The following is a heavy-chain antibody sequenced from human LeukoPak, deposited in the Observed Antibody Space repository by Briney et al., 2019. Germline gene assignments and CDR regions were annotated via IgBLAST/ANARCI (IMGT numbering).Heavy chain of an antibody. CDR1: GFTVKSNY. J-gene: IGHJ4*02. CDR3: ARDPPRIRYFDWSLIYYFDY. CDR2: IYSGGST. V-gene: IGHV3-53*01. D-gene: IGHD3-9*01. Sequence: PVGSLRLSCAASGFTVKSNYMSWVRQAPGQGLEWGSVIYSGGSTYYADSVKGRFTISRDNSKNTLYLQMSSLRAEDTAVYYCARDPPRIRYFDWSLIYYFDYWGQGTLVTVSS.